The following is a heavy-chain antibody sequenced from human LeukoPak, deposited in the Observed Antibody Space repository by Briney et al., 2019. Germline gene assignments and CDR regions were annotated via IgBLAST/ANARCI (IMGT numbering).Heavy chain of an antibody. V-gene: IGHV4-61*02. CDR3: ARDYGDFWSGYFDY. D-gene: IGHD3-3*01. CDR1: GGSISSGSYY. Sequence: PSQTLSLTCTVSGGSISSGSYYWSWIRQPAGKGLEWIGRIYTSGSTNYNPSLKSRVTISVDTSKNQFSLKLSSVTAADTAVYYCARDYGDFWSGYFDYWGQGTLVTVSS. CDR2: IYTSGST. J-gene: IGHJ4*02.